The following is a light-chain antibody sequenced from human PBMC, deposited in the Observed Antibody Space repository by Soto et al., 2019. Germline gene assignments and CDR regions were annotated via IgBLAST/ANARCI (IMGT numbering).Light chain of an antibody. V-gene: IGKV3-15*01. CDR2: GAS. CDR1: QSVSSN. CDR3: QHYNNWIT. J-gene: IGKJ5*01. Sequence: EIVMTQSPATLSVSPGERATLSCRASQSVSSNLAWYQQKPGQAPRLLIYGASTSATGIPARFSGSGSGTEFTLTISSLQSEDLAVYYGQHYNNWITFGQGTRLEI.